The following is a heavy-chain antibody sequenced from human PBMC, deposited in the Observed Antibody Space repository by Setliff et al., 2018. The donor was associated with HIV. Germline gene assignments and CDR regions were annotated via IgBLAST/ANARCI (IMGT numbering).Heavy chain of an antibody. V-gene: IGHV3-30*02. J-gene: IGHJ5*02. CDR3: ARVASGYDYGWLDP. CDR2: IRYDGNNK. Sequence: LRLSCAASGFPFSDYGMHWVRQAPGKGLEWVAFIRYDGNNKYYADSVKGRFTVSRDNAKNTLYLQMNSLRAEDTAVYYCARVASGYDYGWLDPWGQGTLVTVSS. D-gene: IGHD5-12*01. CDR1: GFPFSDYG.